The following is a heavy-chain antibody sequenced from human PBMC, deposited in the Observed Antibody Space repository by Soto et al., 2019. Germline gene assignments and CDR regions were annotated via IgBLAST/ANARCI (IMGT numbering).Heavy chain of an antibody. CDR2: IYFRGTT. J-gene: IGHJ4*02. D-gene: IGHD4-17*01. Sequence: QVQLQESGPGLVKPSQTLSLTCTVSGGSITSHTHYWSWIRQHPGKGLVWIGNIYFRGTTYYNPSLESRAIISVDTSKNQFSLSLTSVTAADTAVYFCATYDYSDFYFDDWGQGTLVSVSS. V-gene: IGHV4-31*03. CDR3: ATYDYSDFYFDD. CDR1: GGSITSHTHY.